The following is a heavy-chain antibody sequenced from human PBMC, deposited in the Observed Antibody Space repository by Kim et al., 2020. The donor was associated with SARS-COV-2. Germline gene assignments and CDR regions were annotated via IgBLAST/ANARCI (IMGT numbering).Heavy chain of an antibody. CDR2: IGTAGDT. D-gene: IGHD3-22*01. V-gene: IGHV3-13*01. J-gene: IGHJ4*02. Sequence: GGSLRLSCAASGFTFSSYDMHWVRQATGKGLEWVSAIGTAGDTYYPGSVKGRFTISRENAKNSLYLQMNSLRAGDTAVYYCARGPVSYYYDSSGYYRPYYFDYWGQGTLVTVSS. CDR1: GFTFSSYD. CDR3: ARGPVSYYYDSSGYYRPYYFDY.